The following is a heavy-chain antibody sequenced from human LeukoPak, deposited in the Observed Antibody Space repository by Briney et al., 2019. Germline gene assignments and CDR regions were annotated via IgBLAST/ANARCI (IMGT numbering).Heavy chain of an antibody. D-gene: IGHD3-22*01. Sequence: PSETLSLTCTVSGGSISNYYWNWIRQPPGKGLEWIGYIYYSGSTNYNPSLKSRVTISVDTSKNQFSLRLSSVTAADTAVYYCAREPYYYDSSGFWPWYFDLWGRGTLVTVSS. CDR1: GGSISNYY. CDR2: IYYSGST. CDR3: AREPYYYDSSGFWPWYFDL. V-gene: IGHV4-59*01. J-gene: IGHJ2*01.